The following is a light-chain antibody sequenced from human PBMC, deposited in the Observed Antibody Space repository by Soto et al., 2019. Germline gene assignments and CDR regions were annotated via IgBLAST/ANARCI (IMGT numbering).Light chain of an antibody. CDR3: CSYAGSSWV. Sequence: QSVLTQPASVSGSPGQSITISCTGTSSDVGSYNLVSWYQHHPGKAPKLMIYEVSKRPSGVFNRFSGSKSGNTASLTISGLQAEDESDYHCCSYAGSSWVFGGGTKLTVL. V-gene: IGLV2-23*02. J-gene: IGLJ3*02. CDR2: EVS. CDR1: SSDVGSYNL.